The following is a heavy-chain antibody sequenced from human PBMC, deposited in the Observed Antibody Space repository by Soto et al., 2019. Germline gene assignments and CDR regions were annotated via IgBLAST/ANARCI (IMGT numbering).Heavy chain of an antibody. D-gene: IGHD6-13*01. CDR2: ISAYNGNT. V-gene: IGHV1-18*01. CDR3: AREVRRAAAGAGGYFQH. Sequence: QVQLVQSGAEVKKPGASVKVSCKASGYTFTSYGISWVRQAPGQGLEWMGWISAYNGNTNYAQKLQGRVTMTTDTSTSPAYMELRRLRSDDTAVYYCAREVRRAAAGAGGYFQHWGQGTLVTVSS. CDR1: GYTFTSYG. J-gene: IGHJ1*01.